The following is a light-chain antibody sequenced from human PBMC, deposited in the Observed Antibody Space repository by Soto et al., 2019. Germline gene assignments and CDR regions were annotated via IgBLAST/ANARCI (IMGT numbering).Light chain of an antibody. CDR1: QSISSW. CDR3: QQYKSYPGT. CDR2: RAS. J-gene: IGKJ1*01. Sequence: DIQMTQSPSTLSASVGDRVTITCRASQSISSWLAWYQQKPGKAPKLLIYRASNLESGVPSRFSGSGLGTEFTLTISSLQPDDFATYYCQQYKSYPGTFGQGTKVEIK. V-gene: IGKV1-5*03.